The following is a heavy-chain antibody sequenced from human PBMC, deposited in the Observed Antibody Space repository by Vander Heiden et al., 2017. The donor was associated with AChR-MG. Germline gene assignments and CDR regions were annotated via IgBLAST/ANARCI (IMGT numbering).Heavy chain of an antibody. V-gene: IGHV3-21*01. CDR1: GFSFSDYG. CDR3: SREPPGY. CDR2: ISTSGNYL. Sequence: EVQLVESGGGLVKPGGPLRLSCTASGFSFSDYGVTWVRQAPGKGLEWVSSISTSGNYLDYAGSVKGRFTISRDNAKNSLYLQMNSLRAEDTAVYYCSREPPGYWGQGTLVIVSS. J-gene: IGHJ4*02. D-gene: IGHD2-8*02.